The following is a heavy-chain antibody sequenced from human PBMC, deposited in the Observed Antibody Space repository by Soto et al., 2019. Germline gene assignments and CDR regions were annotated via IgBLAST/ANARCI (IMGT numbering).Heavy chain of an antibody. J-gene: IGHJ4*02. CDR1: GFTFSSYS. D-gene: IGHD5-18*01. Sequence: EVQLVESGGGLVQPGGSLRLSCAASGFTFSSYSMNWVRQAPGKGLEWVSYISSSSSTIYYADSVKGRFTISRDNAKNSLYLQMNSLRDEDTAVYYCARADRRIQLWYALGPFDYWGQGTLVTVSS. CDR3: ARADRRIQLWYALGPFDY. CDR2: ISSSSSTI. V-gene: IGHV3-48*02.